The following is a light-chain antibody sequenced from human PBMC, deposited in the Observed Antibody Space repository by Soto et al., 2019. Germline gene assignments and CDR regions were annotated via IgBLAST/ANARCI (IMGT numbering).Light chain of an antibody. CDR3: FSYAGSSIWV. V-gene: IGLV2-23*02. CDR1: SSDVGGYNF. J-gene: IGLJ3*02. Sequence: QSVLTQPASVSGSPGQSITISCTGTSSDVGGYNFVSWYQHHPGKAPKLIIYRVNNRPSGASDRFSGSKSGNTASLTISGLQAEDEADYFCFSYAGSSIWVFGGGTKLTVL. CDR2: RVN.